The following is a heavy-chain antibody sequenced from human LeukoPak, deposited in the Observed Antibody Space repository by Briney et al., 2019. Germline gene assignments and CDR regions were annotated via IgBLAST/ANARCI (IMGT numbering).Heavy chain of an antibody. CDR1: GFTFSSFW. J-gene: IGHJ4*02. Sequence: GGSLRLSCAASGFTFSSFWMTWVRQAPGKGLEWVANRKQDGSEKYYVDSVKGRFTISRDNAKNSLYLQMNSLRAEDTAVYYCARDYSCSGRSCYPGRMVYWGQGTRVTVSS. V-gene: IGHV3-7*01. D-gene: IGHD2-15*01. CDR3: ARDYSCSGRSCYPGRMVY. CDR2: RKQDGSEK.